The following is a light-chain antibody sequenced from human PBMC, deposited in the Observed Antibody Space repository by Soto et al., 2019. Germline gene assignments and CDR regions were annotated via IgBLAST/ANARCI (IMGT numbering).Light chain of an antibody. CDR1: SSDIGAYDY. CDR3: FSFRPTRNHA. Sequence: SALTQPSSRSVAPGQGLTLSRPGTSSDIGAYDYVSWFQQHPGKAPKLMISEVNNRPQGVSNRFSGSKSGNTADVTSSGLPVADEDDYLCFSFRPTRNHAFGKGIKGTV. J-gene: IGLJ1*01. V-gene: IGLV2-14*01. CDR2: EVN.